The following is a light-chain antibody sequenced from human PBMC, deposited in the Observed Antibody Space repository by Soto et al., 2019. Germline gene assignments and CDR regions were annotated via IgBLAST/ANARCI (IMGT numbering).Light chain of an antibody. CDR1: SSDVGNYNL. CDR2: EGS. CDR3: CSYAGTSTGV. Sequence: QSALTQPASVSGSPGQSITISCTGTSSDVGNYNLVSWYQQNPGKAPKLMIYEGSKRPSGVSNRFSGSKSGNTASLTISGLQAEDEADYYCCSYAGTSTGVFGGGTKLTVL. V-gene: IGLV2-23*01. J-gene: IGLJ3*02.